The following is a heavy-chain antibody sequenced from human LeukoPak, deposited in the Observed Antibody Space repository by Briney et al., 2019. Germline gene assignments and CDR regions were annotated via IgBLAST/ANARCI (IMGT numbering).Heavy chain of an antibody. J-gene: IGHJ4*02. V-gene: IGHV3-48*03. Sequence: NPGRSLRLSCVASGFTFSSYEMNWLRQSPGKGLEWDSYISGSGTTMYYADSVKGRFTISRDDAKNSLYLQMNSLRAEDTAIYYCARSVQWLPYWGQGTLVTVSS. CDR1: GFTFSSYE. CDR3: ARSVQWLPY. CDR2: ISGSGTTM. D-gene: IGHD6-19*01.